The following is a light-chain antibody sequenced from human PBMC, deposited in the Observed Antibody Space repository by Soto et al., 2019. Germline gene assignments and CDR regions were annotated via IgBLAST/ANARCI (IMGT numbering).Light chain of an antibody. V-gene: IGLV2-14*01. CDR1: SSDIGGQNS. J-gene: IGLJ2*01. Sequence: QYVLTQPASVSGSPGQSITISCTGTSSDIGGQNSVSWYQQHPGNAPKLMIFDVSNRPSGVSDRFPGSKSDNTASLTISGLQAEDEADYYCSSFTTSTTWVFGGGTKVTVL. CDR3: SSFTTSTTWV. CDR2: DVS.